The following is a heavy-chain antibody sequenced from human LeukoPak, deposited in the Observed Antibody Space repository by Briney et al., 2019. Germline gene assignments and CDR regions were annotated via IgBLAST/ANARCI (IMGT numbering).Heavy chain of an antibody. CDR3: AGRDYYDSSGYFGY. Sequence: SETLSLTCAVYGGSFSGYYWSWIRQPPGKGLEWIGEINHSGSTNYNPSLKSRVTISVHTSKNQFSLKLSSVTAADTAVYYCAGRDYYDSSGYFGYWGQGTLVTVSS. J-gene: IGHJ4*02. D-gene: IGHD3-22*01. V-gene: IGHV4-34*01. CDR2: INHSGST. CDR1: GGSFSGYY.